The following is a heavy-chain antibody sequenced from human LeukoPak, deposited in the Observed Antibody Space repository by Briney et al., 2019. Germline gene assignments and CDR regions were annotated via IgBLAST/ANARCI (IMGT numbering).Heavy chain of an antibody. CDR3: ARVEVGGYYYYMDV. CDR1: GYTFTGYY. V-gene: IGHV1-2*02. Sequence: ASVKVSCKASGYTFTGYYMHWVRQAPGQGLEWIGWINPNSGGTNYAQKFQGRVTMTRDTSISTAYMELSRLRSDDTAVYYCARVEVGGYYYYMDVWGKGTTVTVSS. J-gene: IGHJ6*03. CDR2: INPNSGGT.